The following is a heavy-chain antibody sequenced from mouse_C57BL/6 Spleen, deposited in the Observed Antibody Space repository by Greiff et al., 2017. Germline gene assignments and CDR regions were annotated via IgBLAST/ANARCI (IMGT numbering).Heavy chain of an antibody. D-gene: IGHD1-1*01. CDR2: IDPSDSYT. CDR3: ARSGYYCGSSAYAMDY. J-gene: IGHJ4*01. V-gene: IGHV1-50*01. Sequence: QVQLQQPGAELVKPGASVKLSCKASGYTFTSYWMQWVKQRPGQGLEWIGEIDPSDSYTNYNQKFKGKATLTVDTSSSTAYMQLSSLTSEDSAVYYCARSGYYCGSSAYAMDYWGQGTTVTVSS. CDR1: GYTFTSYW.